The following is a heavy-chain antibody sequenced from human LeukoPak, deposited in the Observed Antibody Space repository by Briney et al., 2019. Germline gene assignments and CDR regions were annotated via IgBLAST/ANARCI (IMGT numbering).Heavy chain of an antibody. Sequence: PSETLSLTCAVSGYSISSGYYWGWIRQPPGKGLEWIGSIYHSGSTYHNPSLKSRVTISVDTSKNQFSLKLSSVTAADTAVYYCARLNYDFWSGYNYAFDIWGQGTMVTVSS. V-gene: IGHV4-38-2*01. CDR1: GYSISSGYY. CDR2: IYHSGST. J-gene: IGHJ3*02. CDR3: ARLNYDFWSGYNYAFDI. D-gene: IGHD3-3*01.